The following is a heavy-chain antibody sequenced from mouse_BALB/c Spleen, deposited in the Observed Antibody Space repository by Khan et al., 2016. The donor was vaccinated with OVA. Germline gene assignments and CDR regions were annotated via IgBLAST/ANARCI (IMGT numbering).Heavy chain of an antibody. CDR3: ARDYYRYDGYYVMDY. CDR2: IWGGGGT. D-gene: IGHD2-14*01. J-gene: IGHJ4*01. CDR1: GFSLSRYN. V-gene: IGHV2-6-4*01. Sequence: VKLEVSGPGLVAPSQSLSITCTVSGFSLSRYNIHWVRQPPGKGLEWLGMIWGGGGTDYNSTLKIRLSISKANSKSQVFLKMNSLQTDDTAMYYCARDYYRYDGYYVMDYWGQGTSVTVSS.